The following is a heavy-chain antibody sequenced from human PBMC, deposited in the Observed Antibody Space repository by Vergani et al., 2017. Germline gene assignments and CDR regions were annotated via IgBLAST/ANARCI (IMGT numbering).Heavy chain of an antibody. CDR1: GFTFSGYG. V-gene: IGHV3-30*02. CDR3: AKDPRLMVRGVTYYYYYYGMDV. Sequence: VQLLESGGGLVQPGGSLRLSCAASGFTFSGYGMHWVRQAPGKGLEWVAFIRYDGSNKYYVDSVKGRFTISRDNSKNTLYLQMNSLRIEDTAVYYCAKDPRLMVRGVTYYYYYYGMDVWGQGP. CDR2: IRYDGSNK. D-gene: IGHD3-10*01. J-gene: IGHJ6*02.